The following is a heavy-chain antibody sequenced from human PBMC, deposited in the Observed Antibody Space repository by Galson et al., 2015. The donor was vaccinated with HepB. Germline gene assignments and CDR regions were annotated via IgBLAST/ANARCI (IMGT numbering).Heavy chain of an antibody. CDR2: IIPIFGTA. Sequence: SVKVSCKASGVTFSSYAISWVRQAPGQGLEWMGGIIPIFGTANYAQKFQGRVTMTRDTSTSTVYMELSSLRSEDTAVYYCACVLDYYDSSGRDAFDIWGQGTMVTVSS. J-gene: IGHJ3*02. V-gene: IGHV1-69*05. CDR3: ACVLDYYDSSGRDAFDI. CDR1: GVTFSSYA. D-gene: IGHD3-22*01.